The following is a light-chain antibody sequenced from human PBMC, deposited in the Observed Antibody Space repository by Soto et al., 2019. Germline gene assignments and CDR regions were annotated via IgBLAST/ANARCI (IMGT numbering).Light chain of an antibody. CDR1: QSISSY. CDR2: AAS. V-gene: IGKV1-39*01. CDR3: QETNYHT. Sequence: DIQMTQSPSSLSASVGDRVTITCRASQSISSYLNWYQQKPGKAPKLLIYAASSLQSGVPSRFSGSGSGTDFTLTISSLQPEDFATYYCQETNYHTFGQGTKLEIK. J-gene: IGKJ2*01.